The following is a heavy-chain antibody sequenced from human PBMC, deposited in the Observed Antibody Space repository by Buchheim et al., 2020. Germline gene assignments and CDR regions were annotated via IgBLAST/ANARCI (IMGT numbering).Heavy chain of an antibody. V-gene: IGHV4-34*01. Sequence: QVQLQQWGAGLLKPSETLSLTCAVYGGSFSGYYWSWIRQPPGKGLEWIGEINHSGSTNYNPSLKSRVTISVDTSKNQFSLKLSSVTAADTAVYYCAREIWEAARPRPRFAVWYFDLWGRGTL. J-gene: IGHJ2*01. D-gene: IGHD6-6*01. CDR2: INHSGST. CDR1: GGSFSGYY. CDR3: AREIWEAARPRPRFAVWYFDL.